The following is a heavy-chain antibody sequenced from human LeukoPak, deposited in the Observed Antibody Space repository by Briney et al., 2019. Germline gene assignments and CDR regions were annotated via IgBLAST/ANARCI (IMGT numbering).Heavy chain of an antibody. V-gene: IGHV3-48*03. Sequence: GGSLRLSCAASGFTFSGYEMNWVRQAPGKGLEWVSYISSSGSTIYYADSVKGRFTISRDNAKNSLYLQMNSLRAEDTAVYYCARVRYSSGFYYFDYWGQGTLVTVSS. CDR3: ARVRYSSGFYYFDY. J-gene: IGHJ4*02. CDR2: ISSSGSTI. CDR1: GFTFSGYE. D-gene: IGHD6-19*01.